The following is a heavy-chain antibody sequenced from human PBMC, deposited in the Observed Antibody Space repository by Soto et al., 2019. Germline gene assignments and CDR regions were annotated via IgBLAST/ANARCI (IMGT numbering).Heavy chain of an antibody. CDR3: AKDMRDHNTRTDAFDV. CDR2: LTNDGGYT. J-gene: IGHJ3*01. Sequence: GSLILSCKASGFTFSGHYMNWIRQAPGKGLEWLAYLTNDGGYTYYADSVRGRFTIWRDNAKDSLYLQINDLRADDTGVYYCAKDMRDHNTRTDAFDVCGHGTSVTVSS. V-gene: IGHV3-11*01. CDR1: GFTFSGHY. D-gene: IGHD2-2*01.